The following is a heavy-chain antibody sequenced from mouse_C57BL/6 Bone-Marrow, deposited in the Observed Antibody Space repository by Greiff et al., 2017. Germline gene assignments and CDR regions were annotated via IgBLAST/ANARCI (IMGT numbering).Heavy chain of an antibody. CDR1: GFTFSDAW. V-gene: IGHV6-6*01. CDR2: IRNKANNHAT. J-gene: IGHJ2*01. CDR3: TRGPQLGGFDY. Sequence: EVQRVESGGGLVQPGGSMKLSCAASGFTFSDAWMDWVRQSPEKGLEWVAEIRNKANNHATYYAESVKGRFTISRDDSKSSVYLQMNSLRAEDTGIYYCTRGPQLGGFDYWGQGTTLTVSS. D-gene: IGHD4-1*02.